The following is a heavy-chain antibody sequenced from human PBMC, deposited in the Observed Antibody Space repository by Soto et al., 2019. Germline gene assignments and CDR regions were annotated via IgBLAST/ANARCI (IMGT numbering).Heavy chain of an antibody. J-gene: IGHJ6*02. CDR2: VGRNGGDI. CDR3: AKERAVVVPVSTSYFHYYGLDV. D-gene: IGHD2-2*01. V-gene: IGHV3-9*01. Sequence: GGSLRLSCAVSGFTLDDYTMHWVRQAPGKGLEWVSGVGRNGGDIVYADSVKGRFTVSRDNTRNSLYLEVNSLTTEDTAIYFCAKERAVVVPVSTSYFHYYGLDVWGQGTTVTSP. CDR1: GFTLDDYT.